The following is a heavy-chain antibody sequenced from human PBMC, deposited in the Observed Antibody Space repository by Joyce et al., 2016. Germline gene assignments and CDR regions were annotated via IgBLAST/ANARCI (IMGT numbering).Heavy chain of an antibody. CDR3: ARAFGTRTPFYGMDV. V-gene: IGHV3-30-3*01. Sequence: QAHLVESGGGVVQPGRSLRLSCAASGFTFSDSPMNWVRQAPGEGLEWVAVISQDGGITDYADSLKGRFTITRDNSKNTIFRQMNSLRADDTAVYYCARAFGTRTPFYGMDVWGQGTTVTVSS. D-gene: IGHD1-14*01. CDR2: ISQDGGIT. CDR1: GFTFSDSP. J-gene: IGHJ6*02.